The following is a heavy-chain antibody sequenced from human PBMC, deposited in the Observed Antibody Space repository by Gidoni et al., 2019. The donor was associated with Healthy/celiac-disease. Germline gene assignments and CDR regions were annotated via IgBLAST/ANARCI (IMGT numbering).Heavy chain of an antibody. CDR3: ARGLEAGYSLGGLQH. J-gene: IGHJ1*01. CDR2: IIPISGTA. D-gene: IGHD6-13*01. V-gene: IGHV1-69*01. CDR1: GGTFSIYA. Sequence: QVQLVQSGAAVKKPGSSVKVSCKASGGTFSIYAISWVRQAPGQGLAWMGGIIPISGTANYAQKFQGRDTITADESTSTAYVELSSLRSEDTAVYYCARGLEAGYSLGGLQHWGKGTLVTVSS.